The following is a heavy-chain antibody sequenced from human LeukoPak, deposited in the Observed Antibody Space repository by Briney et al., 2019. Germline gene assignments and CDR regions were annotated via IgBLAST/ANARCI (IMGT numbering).Heavy chain of an antibody. V-gene: IGHV3-21*01. CDR2: ISSGSNYI. J-gene: IGHJ4*02. Sequence: GGSLRLSCAASGFTFSNYSMNWVRQAPGKGLEWVSSISSGSNYIYYADSVKGRFTISRDNAKNSLYLQMNSLRAEDTAVYYCARGTKVERDFDYWGQGTLVTVSS. D-gene: IGHD5-24*01. CDR1: GFTFSNYS. CDR3: ARGTKVERDFDY.